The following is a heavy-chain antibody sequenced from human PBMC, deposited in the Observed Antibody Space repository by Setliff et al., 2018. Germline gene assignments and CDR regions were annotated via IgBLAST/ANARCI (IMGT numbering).Heavy chain of an antibody. CDR2: ISAYNDNT. CDR3: ARDGKQYYYDSTGYYRNWFDP. Sequence: ASVKVSCKTSGYTFASYGISWVRQAPGQGLEWMGWISAYNDNTKYGQNFQGRVTMTTDTSTSTAYMELRSLRSDDTAIYSCARDGKQYYYDSTGYYRNWFDPWGQGTLVTVSS. V-gene: IGHV1-18*01. CDR1: GYTFASYG. J-gene: IGHJ5*02. D-gene: IGHD3-22*01.